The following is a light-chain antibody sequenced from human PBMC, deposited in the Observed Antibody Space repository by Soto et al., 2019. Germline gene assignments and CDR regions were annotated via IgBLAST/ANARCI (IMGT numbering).Light chain of an antibody. CDR2: DTN. CDR3: GAWDSSLSGVL. Sequence: QSVLTQPPSVSAAPGQQVTISCSGETSNIGNNYVSWYQQLPGTAPKLLIYDTNNRPSGILDRFSGSKSGTSATLGITGLQTGDEAVYYCGAWDSSLSGVLFGGGTKLTVL. J-gene: IGLJ2*01. V-gene: IGLV1-51*01. CDR1: TSNIGNNY.